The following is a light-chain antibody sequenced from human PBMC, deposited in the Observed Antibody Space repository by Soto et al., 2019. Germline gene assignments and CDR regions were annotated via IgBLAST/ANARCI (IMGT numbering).Light chain of an antibody. CDR3: SSYTTRNTEV. Sequence: QSALTQPASVSGSPGQSITISCIGTSGDVGAFNYVSWYQHHPGKAPKLIIYDVTDRPSGVSTRFSASKSGNTASLTISGLQAEDEADYYCSSYTTRNTEVFGTGTKVTVL. CDR2: DVT. J-gene: IGLJ1*01. CDR1: SGDVGAFNY. V-gene: IGLV2-14*03.